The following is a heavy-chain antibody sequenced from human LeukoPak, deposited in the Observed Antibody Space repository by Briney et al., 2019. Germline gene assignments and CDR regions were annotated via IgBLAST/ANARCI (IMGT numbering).Heavy chain of an antibody. V-gene: IGHV4-31*03. CDR1: GSSISSGGEY. Sequence: SETLSLTCTVSGSSISSGGEYWSWLRHLPGKGLEWIGYVYYSGSTYYNPSLESRITMSVDTTENQFSLKLSSVTAADTAVYYCARLHYDSSGYYYFDYWGQGTLVTVSS. CDR2: VYYSGST. J-gene: IGHJ4*02. CDR3: ARLHYDSSGYYYFDY. D-gene: IGHD3-22*01.